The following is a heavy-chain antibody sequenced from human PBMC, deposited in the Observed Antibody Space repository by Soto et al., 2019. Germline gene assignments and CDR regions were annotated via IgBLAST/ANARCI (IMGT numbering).Heavy chain of an antibody. J-gene: IGHJ4*02. CDR1: GYTLSSYG. CDR2: INPSGGST. V-gene: IGHV1-46*01. Sequence: ASVNVSCKASGYTLSSYGITWVRQTPGQGLEWMGIINPSGGSTSYAQKFQGRVTMTRDTSTSTVYMELSSLRSEDTAVYYCARGGPKRGYIASHTGRYFDYWGQGTLVTVSS. D-gene: IGHD5-18*01. CDR3: ARGGPKRGYIASHTGRYFDY.